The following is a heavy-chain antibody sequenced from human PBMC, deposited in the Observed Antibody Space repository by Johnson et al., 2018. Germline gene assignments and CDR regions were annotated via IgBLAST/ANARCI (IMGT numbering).Heavy chain of an antibody. J-gene: IGHJ3*02. Sequence: VQLVESGGGVVQXGRSLRLSCAASGFTFSSYAMNWVRQTPGKGLEWVAAINPSGGDTFYVDSVKGRFTISRDNPKNTLFLQMNSLRDEDTAVYYCASRSSDGAFDIWGQGTKVTVSS. CDR1: GFTFSSYA. CDR3: ASRSSDGAFDI. CDR2: INPSGGDT. D-gene: IGHD3-10*01. V-gene: IGHV3-23*04.